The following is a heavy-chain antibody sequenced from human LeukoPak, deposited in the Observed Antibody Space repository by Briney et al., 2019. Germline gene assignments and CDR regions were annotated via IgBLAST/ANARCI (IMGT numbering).Heavy chain of an antibody. CDR1: GGSISSSSYY. D-gene: IGHD3-10*01. CDR3: ARLGGSGSYSYYYYYYYMDV. CDR2: IYYSGST. Sequence: PSETLSLTCTVSGGSISSSSYYWGWIRQPPGKGLEWIGSIYYSGSTYYNPSLKSRVTISVDTSKNQFSLKLSSVTAADTAVYYCARLGGSGSYSYYYYYYYMDVWGKATTVTVSS. V-gene: IGHV4-39*01. J-gene: IGHJ6*03.